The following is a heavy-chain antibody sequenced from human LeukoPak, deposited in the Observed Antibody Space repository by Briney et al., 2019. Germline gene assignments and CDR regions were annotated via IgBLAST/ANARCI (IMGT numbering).Heavy chain of an antibody. V-gene: IGHV4-39*01. J-gene: IGHJ4*02. D-gene: IGHD3-22*01. CDR3: ARHSYYDSSGYYFFDY. CDR1: GGSIGSSSYY. CDR2: IYYSGST. Sequence: SETLSLTCTVSGGSIGSSSYYWGWIRQPPGKGLEWIGSIYYSGSTYYNPSLKSRVTISVDTSKNQFSLKLSSVTAADTAVYYCARHSYYDSSGYYFFDYWGQGTLVTVSS.